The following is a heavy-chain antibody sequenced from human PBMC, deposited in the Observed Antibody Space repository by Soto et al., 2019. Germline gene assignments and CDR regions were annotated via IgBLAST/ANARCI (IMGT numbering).Heavy chain of an antibody. CDR3: TKEKSVMYSGYDAFDV. J-gene: IGHJ3*01. D-gene: IGHD5-12*01. CDR1: GFTFSDYE. V-gene: IGHV3-48*03. Sequence: EVQLVESGGGLVQPGGSLRLSCVASGFTFSDYEMNWVRQAPGKGLEWVAHITSGGNTMYADSVEGRFTISRDDADNSLSLQMNNLRGEDTALYHCTKEKSVMYSGYDAFDVWGRGTMVTVS. CDR2: ITSGGNT.